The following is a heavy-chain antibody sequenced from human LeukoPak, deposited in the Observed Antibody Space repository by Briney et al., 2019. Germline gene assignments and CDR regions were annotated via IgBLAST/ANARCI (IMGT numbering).Heavy chain of an antibody. J-gene: IGHJ5*02. Sequence: SVKVSCKASGGTFSSYAISWVRQAPGQGLEWMGGIIPIFGTANYAQKFQGRVTITADESTSTAYMELSSLRSEDTAVYYCARKMYYYERSGYYVSWFDPWGQGTLVTVSS. CDR2: IIPIFGTA. V-gene: IGHV1-69*13. CDR3: ARKMYYYERSGYYVSWFDP. CDR1: GGTFSSYA. D-gene: IGHD3-22*01.